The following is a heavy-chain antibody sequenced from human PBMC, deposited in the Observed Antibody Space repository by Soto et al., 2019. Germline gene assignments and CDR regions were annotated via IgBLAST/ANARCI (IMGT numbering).Heavy chain of an antibody. CDR3: GRGKIYQAFFDGLARGAVFDF. CDR2: IIPIFGTA. CDR1: GGTFSSDA. V-gene: IGHV1-69*13. J-gene: IGHJ4*02. D-gene: IGHD3-3*02. Sequence: ASVKVSCKASGGTFSSDAISWVRQAPGQGLAWMGGIIPIFGTANYAQKFQGRVTITADESTSTAYMELSSLRSEDTAVYYCGRGKIYQAFFDGLARGAVFDFWGQGTMVPVSS.